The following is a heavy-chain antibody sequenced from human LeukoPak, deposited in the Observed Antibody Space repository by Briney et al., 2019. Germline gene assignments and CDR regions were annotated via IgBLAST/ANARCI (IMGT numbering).Heavy chain of an antibody. V-gene: IGHV1-69*04. CDR3: ARTQYSSSGTGYFDY. Sequence: GASVKVSCKASGGTFSSYAISWVRQAPGQGLEWMGRIIPILGIANYAQKFQGRVTITADKSTSTAYMELSSLRSEDTAVYYCARTQYSSSGTGYFDYWGQGTLVTVSS. D-gene: IGHD6-13*01. J-gene: IGHJ4*02. CDR1: GGTFSSYA. CDR2: IIPILGIA.